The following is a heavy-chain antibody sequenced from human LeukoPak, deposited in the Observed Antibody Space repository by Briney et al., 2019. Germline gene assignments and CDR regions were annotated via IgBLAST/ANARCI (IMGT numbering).Heavy chain of an antibody. CDR1: GFMFSNYA. Sequence: GGSLRLSCAASGFMFSNYAMSWVRQAPGKGLEWVSVISSSSGTTYYADSVKGRFTISRDNSNNMLYLQMNSLRAEDTAIYYCVKGRRPSPIYYFDYWGQGTLVTVSS. J-gene: IGHJ4*02. V-gene: IGHV3-23*01. CDR3: VKGRRPSPIYYFDY. CDR2: ISSSSGTT.